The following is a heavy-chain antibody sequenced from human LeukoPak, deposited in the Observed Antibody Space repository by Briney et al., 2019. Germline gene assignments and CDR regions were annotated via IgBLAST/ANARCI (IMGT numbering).Heavy chain of an antibody. CDR2: IHSNGNN. CDR3: AKGVTTFDS. V-gene: IGHV4-59*01. CDR1: GGSISSYY. J-gene: IGHJ4*02. Sequence: SETLSLTRTVSGGSISSYYWSWIRQPPGKGLEWIGYIHSNGNNNYNPSLKSRVTVSVDTSKNQFSLKLTSVTAADTAVYFCAKGVTTFDSWGQGTLVTVSS. D-gene: IGHD4-17*01.